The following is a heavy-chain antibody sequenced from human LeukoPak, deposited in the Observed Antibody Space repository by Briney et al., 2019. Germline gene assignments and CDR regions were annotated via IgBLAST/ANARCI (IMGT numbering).Heavy chain of an antibody. Sequence: SETLSLTCAVYGGSFSGYYWGWIRQPPGKGLEWVGSIYHSGSTYYNPSLKSRVTISVDTSKNQFSLKLSSVTAADTAVYYCARGEVVVVPAAIRFDHWGQGTLVTVSS. D-gene: IGHD2-2*01. CDR2: IYHSGST. CDR1: GGSFSGYY. CDR3: ARGEVVVVPAAIRFDH. V-gene: IGHV4-38-2*01. J-gene: IGHJ5*02.